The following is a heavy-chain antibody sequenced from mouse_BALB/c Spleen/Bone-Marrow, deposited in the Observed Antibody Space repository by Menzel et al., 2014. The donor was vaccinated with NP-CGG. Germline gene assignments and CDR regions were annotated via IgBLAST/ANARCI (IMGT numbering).Heavy chain of an antibody. V-gene: IGHV1-15*01. J-gene: IGHJ4*01. CDR2: IDPETGGT. Sequence: QVQLQQSGAELVRPGASVALSCKASGYTFTGYEMHWVKQTPVHGLEWIGAIDPETGGTAYNQKFKGKATLTADKSSSTAYMELRSLTSEDSAVYYCTRSLYGNYVMDFWGQGTSVTVSS. CDR3: TRSLYGNYVMDF. D-gene: IGHD2-1*01. CDR1: GYTFTGYE.